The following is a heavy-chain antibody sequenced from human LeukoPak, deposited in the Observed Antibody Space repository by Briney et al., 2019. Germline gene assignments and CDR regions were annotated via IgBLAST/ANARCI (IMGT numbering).Heavy chain of an antibody. CDR3: ARDLTDKSSGWTLDAFDI. V-gene: IGHV1-2*02. Sequence: GASVKVSCKASGYTFTSYAMNWVRQAPGQGLEWMGWISPNSGGTNYAQKFQGRLTMTRDTSISTAYLELSRLRSDDTAMYYCARDLTDKSSGWTLDAFDIWGQGTMVTVSS. CDR1: GYTFTSYA. D-gene: IGHD6-19*01. J-gene: IGHJ3*02. CDR2: ISPNSGGT.